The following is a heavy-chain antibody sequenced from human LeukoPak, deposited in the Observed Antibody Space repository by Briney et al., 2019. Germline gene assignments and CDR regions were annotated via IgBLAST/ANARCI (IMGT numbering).Heavy chain of an antibody. CDR3: ARGRKVTRFLEWLSPDFDY. CDR2: INHSGST. Sequence: TSETLSLTCAVYGGSFSGYYWSWIRQPPGKGLEWIGEINHSGSTNYNPSLKSRVTISVDTSKNQFSLKLSSVTAADTAVYYCARGRKVTRFLEWLSPDFDYWGQGTLVTVSS. J-gene: IGHJ4*02. CDR1: GGSFSGYY. V-gene: IGHV4-34*01. D-gene: IGHD3-3*01.